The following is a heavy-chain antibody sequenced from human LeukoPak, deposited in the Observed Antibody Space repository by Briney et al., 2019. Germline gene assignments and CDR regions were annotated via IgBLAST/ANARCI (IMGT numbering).Heavy chain of an antibody. D-gene: IGHD3-10*01. CDR3: AREKGYMVRGKLGY. CDR1: GFTFSSYW. V-gene: IGHV3-7*03. J-gene: IGHJ4*02. CDR2: IKQDGSEK. Sequence: GGSLRLSCAASGFTFSSYWMSWVRQAPGKGLEWVANIKQDGSEKYYVDSVKGRFTISRDNAKNSLYLQMNSLRAEDTAVYYCAREKGYMVRGKLGYWGQGTLVTVSS.